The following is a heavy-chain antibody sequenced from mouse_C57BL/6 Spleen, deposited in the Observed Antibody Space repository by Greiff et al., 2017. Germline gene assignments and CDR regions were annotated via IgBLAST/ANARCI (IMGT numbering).Heavy chain of an antibody. CDR2: INPSTGGT. Sequence: EVQLVESGPELVKPGASVKISCKASGYSFTGYYMNWVKQSPEKSLEWIGEINPSTGGTTYNQKFKAKATLTVDKSSSTAYMQLKSLTSEDSAVYYCARLTDGSSYFDYWGQGTTLTVSS. V-gene: IGHV1-42*01. CDR3: ARLTDGSSYFDY. J-gene: IGHJ2*01. CDR1: GYSFTGYY. D-gene: IGHD1-1*01.